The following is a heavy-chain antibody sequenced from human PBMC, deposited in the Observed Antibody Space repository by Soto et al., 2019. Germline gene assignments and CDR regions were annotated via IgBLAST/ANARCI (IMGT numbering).Heavy chain of an antibody. CDR1: GGSISSYY. CDR3: ARHVLRYFDWSEPGYYFDY. CDR2: IYYSGST. V-gene: IGHV4-59*08. Sequence: PSETLSLTCTVSGGSISSYYWSWIRQPPGKGLEWIGYIYYSGSTNYNPSLKSRVTISVDTSKNQFSLKLSSVTAADTAVYYCARHVLRYFDWSEPGYYFDYWGQGALVTVSS. J-gene: IGHJ4*02. D-gene: IGHD3-9*01.